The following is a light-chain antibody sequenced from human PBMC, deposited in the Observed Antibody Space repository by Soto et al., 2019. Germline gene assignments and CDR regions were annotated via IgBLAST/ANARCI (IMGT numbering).Light chain of an antibody. CDR1: QSVSSN. Sequence: EIVMAQSPGTLSLSPGERATRSCRASQSVSSNLAWYQQKPGQAPRLLIYGASSRATGIPARFSGSGSGTEFTLTISSLQSEDFAVYYCQQYNNWPLTFGGGTKVDIK. CDR2: GAS. CDR3: QQYNNWPLT. V-gene: IGKV3-15*01. J-gene: IGKJ4*01.